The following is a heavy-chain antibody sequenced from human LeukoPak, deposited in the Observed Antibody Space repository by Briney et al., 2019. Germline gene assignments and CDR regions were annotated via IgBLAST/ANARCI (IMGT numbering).Heavy chain of an antibody. CDR3: ARPPNYPSSFSWYFDL. D-gene: IGHD1-7*01. Sequence: GESLKISCKGSGYSFTSYWIGWVRQMPGKGLEWMGIIYPGDSDTRYSPSFQGQVTISADKSISTAYLQWSSLKASDTAMYYCARPPNYPSSFSWYFDLWGRGTLVTVSS. J-gene: IGHJ2*01. V-gene: IGHV5-51*01. CDR1: GYSFTSYW. CDR2: IYPGDSDT.